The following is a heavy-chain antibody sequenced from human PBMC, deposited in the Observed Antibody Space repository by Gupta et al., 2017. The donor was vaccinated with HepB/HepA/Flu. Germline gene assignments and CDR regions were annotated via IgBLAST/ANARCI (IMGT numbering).Heavy chain of an antibody. CDR1: GGSLSRGGYS. CDR2: IDHSGTY. V-gene: IGHV4-30-2*01. CDR3: ARLNYGYGWFDT. Sequence: LPLQESGSGLVKPSQTLSLTCAVSGGSLSRGGYSWSWIRQPQGKGLEWIGYIDHSGTYYNSPSLKRRVTMSVDRSKNQFARKMTSVTAADTAGDFCARLNYGYGWFDTWGQGTRVTISS. D-gene: IGHD5-18*01. J-gene: IGHJ5*02.